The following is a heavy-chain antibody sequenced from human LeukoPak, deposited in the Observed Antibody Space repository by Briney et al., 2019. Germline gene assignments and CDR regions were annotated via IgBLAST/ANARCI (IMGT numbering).Heavy chain of an antibody. CDR3: ARRKKTKYDSSGYYYHDASDI. D-gene: IGHD3-22*01. Sequence: SVKVSCKASGGTFSSYAISWVRQAPGQGLEWMGRIIPIFGTANYAQKFQGRVTITADESTSTAYMELSSLRSEDTAVYYCARRKKTKYDSSGYYYHDASDIWGQGTMVTVSS. J-gene: IGHJ3*02. CDR2: IIPIFGTA. CDR1: GGTFSSYA. V-gene: IGHV1-69*15.